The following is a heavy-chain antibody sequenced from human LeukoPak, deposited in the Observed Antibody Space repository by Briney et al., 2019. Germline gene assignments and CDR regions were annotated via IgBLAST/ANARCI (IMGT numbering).Heavy chain of an antibody. Sequence: GGSLRLSCAASGFTFSSYSMNWVRQAPGKGLEWVSSIISSSSYKYYAESVKGRFTIARDNAKNSLDQQMNRLTAEDTAVYYCARVSELDAFDYWGQGTLVTVSS. J-gene: IGHJ4*02. D-gene: IGHD1-26*01. CDR3: ARVSELDAFDY. CDR1: GFTFSSYS. V-gene: IGHV3-21*01. CDR2: IISSSSYK.